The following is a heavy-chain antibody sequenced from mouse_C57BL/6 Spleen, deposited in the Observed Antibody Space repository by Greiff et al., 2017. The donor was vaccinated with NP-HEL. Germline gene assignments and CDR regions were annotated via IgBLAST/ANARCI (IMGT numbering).Heavy chain of an antibody. CDR2: IDPETGGT. J-gene: IGHJ3*01. D-gene: IGHD1-1*01. V-gene: IGHV1-15*01. CDR3: TRDYYGRGAWFAY. CDR1: GYTFTDYE. Sequence: QVQLQQSGAELVRPGASVTLSCKASGYTFTDYEMHWVKQTPVHGLEWIGAIDPETGGTAYNQKFKGKAILTADKSSSTAYMELRSLTSEDSAVYYCTRDYYGRGAWFAYWGQGTLVTVSA.